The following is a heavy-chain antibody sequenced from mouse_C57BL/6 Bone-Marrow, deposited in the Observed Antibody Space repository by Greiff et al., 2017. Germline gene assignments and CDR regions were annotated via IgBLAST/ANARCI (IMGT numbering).Heavy chain of an antibody. CDR1: GYSITSGYY. CDR2: ISYDGSN. D-gene: IGHD2-5*01. Sequence: EVQRVESGPGLVKPSQSLSLTCSVTGYSITSGYYWNWIRQFPGNKLEWMGYISYDGSNNYNPSLKNRISITRDTSKNQFFLKLNSVTTEDTATYYCAFYSNYVGCAYWGQGTLVTVSA. J-gene: IGHJ3*01. V-gene: IGHV3-6*01. CDR3: AFYSNYVGCAY.